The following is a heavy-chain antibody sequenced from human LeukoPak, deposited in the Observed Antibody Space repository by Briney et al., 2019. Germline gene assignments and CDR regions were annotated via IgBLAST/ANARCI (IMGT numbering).Heavy chain of an antibody. J-gene: IGHJ4*02. CDR3: AKDISIAVAGTDY. D-gene: IGHD6-19*01. CDR1: GFTIDDYA. Sequence: QSGGSLTLSCTASGFTIDDYAMHWIRQAPGKGLEWVSGISWNSGSIGYADSVKGRFTISRDNAMNSLYLQMNSLRDEDTALYYCAKDISIAVAGTDYWGQGTLVTVSS. CDR2: ISWNSGSI. V-gene: IGHV3-9*01.